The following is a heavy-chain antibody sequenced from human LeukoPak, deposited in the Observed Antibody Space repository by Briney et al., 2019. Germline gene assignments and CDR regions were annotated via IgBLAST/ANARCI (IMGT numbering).Heavy chain of an antibody. CDR3: AKRYGGRSAYFDS. D-gene: IGHD2-15*01. J-gene: IGHJ4*02. Sequence: GGSLRLSCAASGFTFSSYAMNWVRQAPGKGLQWVSYISGNGDNTYYADSVKGRFTISRDNSKNTLYLQVNSLRAEDTAVYYCAKRYGGRSAYFDSWGQGTLVTVSS. V-gene: IGHV3-23*01. CDR2: ISGNGDNT. CDR1: GFTFSSYA.